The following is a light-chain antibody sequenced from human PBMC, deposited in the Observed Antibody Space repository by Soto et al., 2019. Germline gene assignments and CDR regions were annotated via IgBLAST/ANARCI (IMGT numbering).Light chain of an antibody. CDR3: QQYDSSPRT. Sequence: DIVMTQSPATLSVAPGERVTFSCRASQGVSRKLAWYQHKPGQAPRLLISGASTGATGIPARFSGSGSGTEFTLTISSLQSEDCAIYYCQQYDSSPRTFGQGTKVE. J-gene: IGKJ1*01. CDR1: QGVSRK. V-gene: IGKV3-15*01. CDR2: GAS.